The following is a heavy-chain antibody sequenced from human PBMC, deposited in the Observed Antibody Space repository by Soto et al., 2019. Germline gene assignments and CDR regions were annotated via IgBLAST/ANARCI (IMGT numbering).Heavy chain of an antibody. CDR3: ARSVRQQLGATVVWFDP. Sequence: QVQLQESGPGLVKPSQTLSLTCTVSVGSISSGGYYWNWIRQHPGKGLEWIGYSYYSGSTYYNPSLKSRVTTSVDTSKTQFSLKLSSVTAADTAVYYCARSVRQQLGATVVWFDPWGQGTLVPVSS. V-gene: IGHV4-31*03. CDR1: VGSISSGGYY. D-gene: IGHD6-13*01. CDR2: SYYSGST. J-gene: IGHJ5*02.